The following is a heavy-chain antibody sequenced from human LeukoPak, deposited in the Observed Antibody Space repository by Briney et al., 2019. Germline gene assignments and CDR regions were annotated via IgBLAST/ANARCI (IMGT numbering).Heavy chain of an antibody. Sequence: ASVKVSCKASGGTFSSYAISWVRQAPGQGLEWMGRIIPILGIANYAQKFQGRVTITADKSTSTAYMELSSLRSEDTAVYYCARSRDGYNSHFDYWGQGTLVTVSS. CDR3: ARSRDGYNSHFDY. J-gene: IGHJ4*02. D-gene: IGHD5-24*01. CDR2: IIPILGIA. CDR1: GGTFSSYA. V-gene: IGHV1-69*04.